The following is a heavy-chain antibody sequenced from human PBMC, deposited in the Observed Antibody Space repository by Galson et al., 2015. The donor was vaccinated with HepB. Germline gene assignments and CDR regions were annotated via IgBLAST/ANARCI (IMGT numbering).Heavy chain of an antibody. CDR2: INTGNGYA. CDR3: ARGVFWSGDLHIGDQLHNWFDS. D-gene: IGHD3-3*01. J-gene: IGHJ5*01. V-gene: IGHV1-3*04. Sequence: SVKVSCKASGYTFIDYTMHWVRQAPGQRLEWMGWINTGNGYAKYSQKFQGRVTITRDTSASTGYMELRSLRSEDTAVYYCARGVFWSGDLHIGDQLHNWFDSWGQGTLVTVSS. CDR1: GYTFIDYT.